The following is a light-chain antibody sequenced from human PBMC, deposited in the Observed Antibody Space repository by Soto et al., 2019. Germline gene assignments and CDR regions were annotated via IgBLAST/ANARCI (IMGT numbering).Light chain of an antibody. CDR1: QSINSH. CDR3: QQSYRTPRT. Sequence: DIQMTQSPSSLSASVGDRVTITCRASQSINSHLNWYQQKPGKAPNLLIYAASSLQSGVPSRFSGSGSGTDFTLTISSLQPEDFATYYCQQSYRTPRTFGQVTKVEFK. J-gene: IGKJ1*01. CDR2: AAS. V-gene: IGKV1-39*01.